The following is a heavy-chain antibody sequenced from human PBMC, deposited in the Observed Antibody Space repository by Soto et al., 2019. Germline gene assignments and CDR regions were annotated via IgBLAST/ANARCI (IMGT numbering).Heavy chain of an antibody. CDR1: GGTFSSYA. D-gene: IGHD5-12*01. CDR2: IIPIFGTA. V-gene: IGHV1-69*12. CDR3: AGGGRGVDSGWNIDY. Sequence: QVQLVQSGAEVKKPGSSVKVSCKASGGTFSSYAISWVRQAPGQGLEWMGGIIPIFGTANYAQKFQGRVTIXXDXSXXTAYMELRSLRSEETAVYYCAGGGRGVDSGWNIDYWGQGTLVTVSS. J-gene: IGHJ4*02.